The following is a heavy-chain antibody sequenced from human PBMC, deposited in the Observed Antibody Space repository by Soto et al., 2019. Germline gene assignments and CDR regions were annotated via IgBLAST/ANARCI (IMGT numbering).Heavy chain of an antibody. Sequence: SETLSLTCTVSDGSISSYYWSWIRQPPGKGLEWIGYIYYSGSTNYNPSLKSRVTISVDTSKNQFSLKLSSVTAADTAVYYCARLTTTRRNFDYWGQGTLVTVSS. D-gene: IGHD3-22*01. CDR2: IYYSGST. CDR1: DGSISSYY. CDR3: ARLTTTRRNFDY. V-gene: IGHV4-59*08. J-gene: IGHJ4*02.